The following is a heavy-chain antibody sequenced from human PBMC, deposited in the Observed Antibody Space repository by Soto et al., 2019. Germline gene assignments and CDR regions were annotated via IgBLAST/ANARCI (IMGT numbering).Heavy chain of an antibody. V-gene: IGHV4-4*02. CDR1: VGSLSSINW. CDR2: VYHSGST. Sequence: QVQLQESGPGLVKPSGNLSLTCAVSVGSLSSINWWSWVRQPPVKVLEWIGEVYHSGSTNYNPSLKSRVTIAVDKSKNQFSLKLSSVTAVDTAVYYCARDGLNWFDPWGQGTVVTVSS. CDR3: ARDGLNWFDP. J-gene: IGHJ5*02. D-gene: IGHD6-19*01.